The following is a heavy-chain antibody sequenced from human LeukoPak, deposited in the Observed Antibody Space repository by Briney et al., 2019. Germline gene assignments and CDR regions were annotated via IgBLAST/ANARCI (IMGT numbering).Heavy chain of an antibody. Sequence: GGSLRLSCAASGFTFSNYAMSWVRQAPGKGLEWVSGMSGSGDSTDYADSVRGRFAISRDNSENTFYLQMNSLRVEDTAVYFCAEGRGSVTAALDYWGQGTLVTVSS. V-gene: IGHV3-23*01. D-gene: IGHD2-21*02. CDR2: MSGSGDST. CDR3: AEGRGSVTAALDY. J-gene: IGHJ4*02. CDR1: GFTFSNYA.